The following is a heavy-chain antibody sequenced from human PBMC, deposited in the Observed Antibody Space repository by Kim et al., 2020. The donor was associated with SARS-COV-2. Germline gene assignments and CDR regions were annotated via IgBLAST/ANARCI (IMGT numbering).Heavy chain of an antibody. CDR2: ISGSGGST. V-gene: IGHV3-23*01. CDR3: AKAGANDYGDYVPDPH. J-gene: IGHJ4*02. CDR1: GFTFSSYA. D-gene: IGHD4-17*01. Sequence: GGSLRLSCAASGFTFSSYAMSWVRQAPGKGLEWVSAISGSGGSTYYADSVKGRFTISRDNSKNTLYLQMNSLRAEDTAVYYCAKAGANDYGDYVPDPHWGQGTLVTVSS.